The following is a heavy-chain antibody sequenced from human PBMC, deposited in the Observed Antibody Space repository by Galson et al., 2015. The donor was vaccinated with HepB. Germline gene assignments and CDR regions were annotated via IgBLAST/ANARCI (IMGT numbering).Heavy chain of an antibody. CDR3: AREGNTRLLWFGELLINWFDP. J-gene: IGHJ5*02. CDR1: GGTFSSCA. Sequence: SVKVSCKASGGTFSSCAISWVRQAPGQGLEWMGGIIPIFGTANYAQKFQGRVTITADKSTSTAYMELSSLRSEDTAVYYCAREGNTRLLWFGELLINWFDPWGQGTLVTVSS. CDR2: IIPIFGTA. D-gene: IGHD3-10*01. V-gene: IGHV1-69*06.